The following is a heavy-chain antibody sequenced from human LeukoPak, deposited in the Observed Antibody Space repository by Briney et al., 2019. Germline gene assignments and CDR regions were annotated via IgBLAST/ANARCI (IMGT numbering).Heavy chain of an antibody. D-gene: IGHD6-13*01. CDR1: GFTFSNAW. V-gene: IGHV3-15*01. CDR3: TTRSAAAGTFVY. CDR2: IKSKTDGGTT. Sequence: PGGSLRLSCAASGFTFSNAWMSWVRQAPGKGLEWVGRIKSKTDGGTTDYAAPVKGRFTISRDDSKNTLCLQMNSLKTEDTAVYYCTTRSAAAGTFVYWGQGTLVTVSS. J-gene: IGHJ4*02.